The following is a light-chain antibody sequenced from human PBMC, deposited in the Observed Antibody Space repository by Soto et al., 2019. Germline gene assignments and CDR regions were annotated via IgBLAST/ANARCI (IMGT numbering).Light chain of an antibody. CDR2: GAS. Sequence: DIQMTQSPSSLSASVGDRVIITCRASQAIRNDLGWHQQKPGKAPKLLIYGASTLQSGVPSRFSGSGSGTDYTLTISSLQPEDFATYYCQQSYRTPTFGQGTRLEIK. J-gene: IGKJ5*01. V-gene: IGKV1-39*01. CDR3: QQSYRTPT. CDR1: QAIRND.